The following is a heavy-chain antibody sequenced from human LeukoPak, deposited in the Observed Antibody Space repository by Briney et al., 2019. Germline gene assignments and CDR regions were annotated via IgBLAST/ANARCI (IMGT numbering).Heavy chain of an antibody. CDR2: INPNSGGT. J-gene: IGHJ4*02. V-gene: IGHV1-2*02. Sequence: ASVKVSCKASGYTFTGYYMHWVRQAPGQGLEWMGWINPNSGGTNYAQKFQGRVTMTRDTSISTAYMELSRLRSDDTAVYYCARAWYYDILTGPGGIDYWGQGTLVTVSS. D-gene: IGHD3-9*01. CDR1: GYTFTGYY. CDR3: ARAWYYDILTGPGGIDY.